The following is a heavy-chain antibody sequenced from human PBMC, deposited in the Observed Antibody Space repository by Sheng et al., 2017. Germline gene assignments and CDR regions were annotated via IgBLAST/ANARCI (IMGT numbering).Heavy chain of an antibody. D-gene: IGHD7-27*01. J-gene: IGHJ6*03. CDR3: ARGEGLGYYMDV. V-gene: IGHV1-69*04. CDR1: GGTFSSDA. Sequence: QVQLVESGAEVKKSGSSVKVSYKASGGTFSSDAISWVRQAPGQGLEWMGGIIPVHGIPNYALKFQGRVTITADKSTGTVYLELSSLRSEDTAVYYCARGEGLGYYMDVWGNGTTVTVSS. CDR2: IIPVHGIP.